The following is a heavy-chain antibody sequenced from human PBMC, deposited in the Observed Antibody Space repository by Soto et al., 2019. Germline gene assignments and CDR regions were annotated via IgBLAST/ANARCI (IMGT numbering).Heavy chain of an antibody. Sequence: QIILKESGPTLVKPTQTLTLTCTFSGFSLSTSGVGVTWIRQPPGKALEWLEIIYWDDDKRYSPSLKSRLTITKETHKNPVVLTMTNMDPVDTATYFGAHYDYGGLVYGGQGALATVSS. V-gene: IGHV2-5*02. CDR1: GFSLSTSGVG. D-gene: IGHD4-17*01. CDR3: AHYDYGGLVY. CDR2: IYWDDDK. J-gene: IGHJ4*02.